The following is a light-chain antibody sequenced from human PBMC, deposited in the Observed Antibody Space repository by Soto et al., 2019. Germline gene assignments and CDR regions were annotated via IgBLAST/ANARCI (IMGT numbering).Light chain of an antibody. CDR2: GAS. V-gene: IGKV3-20*01. Sequence: LVLTQSPGTLSVSPGERATLSCRASQSVTTTYLAWYQQKPGQAPRLLIYGASSRATGIPDRFSGSGSGTDFTLTISSLQPEDFAVYFCHQDFNLPWTFGQGTKVDIK. CDR3: HQDFNLPWT. J-gene: IGKJ1*01. CDR1: QSVTTTY.